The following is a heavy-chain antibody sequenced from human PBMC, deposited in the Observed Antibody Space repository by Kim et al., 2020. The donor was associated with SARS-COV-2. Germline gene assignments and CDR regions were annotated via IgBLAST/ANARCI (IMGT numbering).Heavy chain of an antibody. J-gene: IGHJ6*02. CDR3: TTDRTPPRIAKGYGMDV. Sequence: VKGRFTISRDDSKNTLYLQMTSLKTEDTAVYYCTTDRTPPRIAKGYGMDVWGQGTTVTVSS. D-gene: IGHD6-13*01. V-gene: IGHV3-15*01.